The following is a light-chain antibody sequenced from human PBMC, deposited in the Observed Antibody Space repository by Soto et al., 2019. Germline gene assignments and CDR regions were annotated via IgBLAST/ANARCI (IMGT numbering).Light chain of an antibody. Sequence: EIVMTQFPATLSVSPGERATLFCRASQNIGNSLAWYQQKPGQAPRLLFYRTSSRATGVAARFSGSGSGTEFTLTISSLEPEDFGVYYCQQRSSWPRTFGQGTKVEIK. J-gene: IGKJ1*01. CDR3: QQRSSWPRT. CDR2: RTS. CDR1: QNIGNS. V-gene: IGKV3-15*01.